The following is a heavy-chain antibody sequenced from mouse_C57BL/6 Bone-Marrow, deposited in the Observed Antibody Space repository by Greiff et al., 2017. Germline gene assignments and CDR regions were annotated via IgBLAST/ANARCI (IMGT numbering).Heavy chain of an antibody. V-gene: IGHV5-4*01. CDR2: ISDGGSYT. D-gene: IGHD4-1*02. CDR3: ARERNWDEWYFDV. Sequence: DVKLVESGGGLVKPGGSLKLSCAASGFTFSSYAMSWVRQTPEKRLEWVATISDGGSYTYYPDNVKDRFTISRDNAKNNLYLQMSHLKSEDTAMYYCARERNWDEWYFDVWGTGTTVTVSS. J-gene: IGHJ1*03. CDR1: GFTFSSYA.